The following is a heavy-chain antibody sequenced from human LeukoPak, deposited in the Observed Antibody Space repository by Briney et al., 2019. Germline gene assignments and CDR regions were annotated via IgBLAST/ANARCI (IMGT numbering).Heavy chain of an antibody. V-gene: IGHV4-34*01. CDR1: GGSFSSYY. D-gene: IGHD4-17*01. CDR3: AREASRFYGDYPLAYMDV. CDR2: INHSGST. Sequence: SETLSLTCAVYGGSFSSYYWGWIRQPPGKGLEWIGEINHSGSTNYNPSLKSRVTISVDTSKNQFSLKLSSVTAADTAVYYCAREASRFYGDYPLAYMDVWGKGTTVTVSS. J-gene: IGHJ6*03.